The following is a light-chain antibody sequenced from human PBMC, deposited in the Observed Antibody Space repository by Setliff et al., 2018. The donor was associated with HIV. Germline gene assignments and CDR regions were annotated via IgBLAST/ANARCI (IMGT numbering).Light chain of an antibody. CDR1: ISNIGSNT. V-gene: IGLV1-44*01. CDR3: SSFTSSGKYV. J-gene: IGLJ1*01. CDR2: SNF. Sequence: QSALTQPPSASGTPGQRVTISCSGSISNIGSNTINWYQRLPGTAPKLLIYSNFQRPSGVPDRFSASKSGTSASLAISGLQSDDEADYYCSSFTSSGKYVFATGTQLTVL.